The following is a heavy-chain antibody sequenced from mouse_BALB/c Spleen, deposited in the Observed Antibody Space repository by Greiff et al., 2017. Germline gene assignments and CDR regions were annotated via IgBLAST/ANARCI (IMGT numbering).Heavy chain of an antibody. Sequence: EVQLVESGGGLVKPGGSLKLSCAASGFTFSSYAMSWVRQTPEKRLEWVASISSGGSTYYPDSVKGRFTISRDNARNLLYLQMSSLRSEDTAMYYCARGGGGTEFAYWGQGTLVTVSA. CDR1: GFTFSSYA. D-gene: IGHD2-14*01. V-gene: IGHV5-6-5*01. J-gene: IGHJ3*01. CDR3: ARGGGGTEFAY. CDR2: ISSGGST.